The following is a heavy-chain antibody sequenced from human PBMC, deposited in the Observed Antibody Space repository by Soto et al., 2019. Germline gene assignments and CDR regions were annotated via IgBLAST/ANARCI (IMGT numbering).Heavy chain of an antibody. J-gene: IGHJ2*01. CDR1: GGSISRYY. CDR2: IYYSGST. D-gene: IGHD3-16*02. Sequence: SETLSLTCTVSGGSISRYYWSWSRQPPGKGLEWIGYIYYSGSTNYNPSLKSRVTISVDTSKNQFSLKLSSVTAADTAVYYCARATYIWGSYRPDWYFDLWGRGTLVTVSS. V-gene: IGHV4-59*01. CDR3: ARATYIWGSYRPDWYFDL.